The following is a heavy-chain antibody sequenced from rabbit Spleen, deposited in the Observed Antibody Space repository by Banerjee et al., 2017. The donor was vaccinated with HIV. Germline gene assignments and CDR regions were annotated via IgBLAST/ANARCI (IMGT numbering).Heavy chain of an antibody. J-gene: IGHJ4*01. V-gene: IGHV1S45*01. Sequence: QEQLVESGGGLVQPEGSLTLTCTASGFSFSSNYYMCWVRQAPGKGLEWIGCIYTGSSGSTYYATWAKGRFTISKTSSTTVILQMTSLKTADTATYFYARGNLYCDRNDLWGPGTLVTVS. CDR3: ARGNLYCDRNDL. D-gene: IGHD1-1*01. CDR2: IYTGSSGST. CDR1: GFSFSSNYY.